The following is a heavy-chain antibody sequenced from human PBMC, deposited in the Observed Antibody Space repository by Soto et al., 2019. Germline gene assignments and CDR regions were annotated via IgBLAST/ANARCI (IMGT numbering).Heavy chain of an antibody. CDR1: GYTFITYD. V-gene: IGHV1-8*01. CDR3: ARGNWFDP. J-gene: IGHJ5*02. CDR2: VNPDSGKT. Sequence: QVQLVQSGAEVKKPGASVKVSCKASGYTFITYDIKWVRQATGQGLEWVGWVNPDSGKTDYARKFQGRVTMTRNTSISTVYMELSVLRSEDTAVYYCARGNWFDPWGQGTLVTVSS.